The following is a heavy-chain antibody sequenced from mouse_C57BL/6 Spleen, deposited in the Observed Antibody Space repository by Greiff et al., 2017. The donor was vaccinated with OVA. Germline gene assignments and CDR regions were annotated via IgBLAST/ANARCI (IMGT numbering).Heavy chain of an antibody. J-gene: IGHJ3*01. D-gene: IGHD1-1*01. Sequence: QVQLKQSGAELVLPGASVKLSCKASGYTFTSYWLHWVKQRPGQGLEWIGEIDPSDSYTNYNQKFKGKSTLTVDKSSSTAYMQLSSLTSEDSAVYYCAKPDYYGSSYGLALAYWGQGTLVTVSA. CDR2: IDPSDSYT. CDR3: AKPDYYGSSYGLALAY. V-gene: IGHV1-69*01. CDR1: GYTFTSYW.